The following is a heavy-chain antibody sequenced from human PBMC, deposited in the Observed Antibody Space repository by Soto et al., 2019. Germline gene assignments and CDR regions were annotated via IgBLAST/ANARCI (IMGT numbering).Heavy chain of an antibody. CDR2: ISYDGSNK. CDR3: ARGSSSWYAHYYYGMDV. V-gene: IGHV3-30-3*01. Sequence: GGSLRLSCAASGFTFSSYAMHWVRQAPGKGLEWVAVISYDGSNKYYADSVKGRFTISRDNSKNTLYLQMNSLRAEDTAVYYCARGSSSWYAHYYYGMDVWGQGTTVTVSS. D-gene: IGHD6-13*01. J-gene: IGHJ6*02. CDR1: GFTFSSYA.